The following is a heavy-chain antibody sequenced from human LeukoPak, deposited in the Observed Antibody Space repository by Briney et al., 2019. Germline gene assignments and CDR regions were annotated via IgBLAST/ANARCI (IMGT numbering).Heavy chain of an antibody. CDR3: AREKPFYDSSGYYYPIAFDY. Sequence: GGSLRLSCAASGFTFDDYGMSWVRQAPGKGLEWVSGINWNGGSTGYADSVKGRFTIARDNAKNSLYLQMNSLRAEDTALYYCAREKPFYDSSGYYYPIAFDYWGQGTRVTVSS. CDR2: INWNGGST. V-gene: IGHV3-20*04. J-gene: IGHJ4*02. CDR1: GFTFDDYG. D-gene: IGHD3-22*01.